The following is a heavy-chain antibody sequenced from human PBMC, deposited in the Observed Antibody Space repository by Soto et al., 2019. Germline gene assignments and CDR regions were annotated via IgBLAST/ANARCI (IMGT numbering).Heavy chain of an antibody. CDR2: VSTHNGNK. CDR3: AREGILGLFDA. D-gene: IGHD3-3*01. Sequence: AAGKVSSEAPVFTSSGISWVRQTPWPPLEWMGWVSTHNGNKNYAQKFQGRVIMTMATSTTTVYMELRSLRPDDPAVYLCAREGILGLFDA. CDR1: VFTSSG. V-gene: IGHV1-18*04. J-gene: IGHJ3*01.